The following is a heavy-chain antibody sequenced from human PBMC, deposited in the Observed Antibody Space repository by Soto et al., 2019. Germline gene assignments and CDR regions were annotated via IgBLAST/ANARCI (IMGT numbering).Heavy chain of an antibody. CDR2: ISSSGNTI. V-gene: IGHV3-11*01. J-gene: IGHJ4*02. Sequence: PGGSLRLSCAASGFTFSDYYMSWIRQAPEKGLEWVSYISSSGNTIYYADSVKGRFTISRDNAKNSLYLQMNSLRAEDTAVYYCARYRAAAGPRYFDCWGLGTLVTVSS. CDR1: GFTFSDYY. CDR3: ARYRAAAGPRYFDC. D-gene: IGHD6-25*01.